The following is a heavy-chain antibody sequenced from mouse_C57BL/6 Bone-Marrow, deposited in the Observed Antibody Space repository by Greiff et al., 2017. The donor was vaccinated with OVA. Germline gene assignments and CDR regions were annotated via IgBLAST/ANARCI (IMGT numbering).Heavy chain of an antibody. CDR1: GFSLSTFGMG. Sequence: QVTLKESGPGILQPSQTLSLTCSFSGFSLSTFGMGVGWIRQPSGMGLEWLAHIWWDDDKYYNPALNSRLTISKDTSKNQVLLKIANVDTADTATYYCARREGYGSSSYDYAMDYWGQGTSVTVSS. J-gene: IGHJ4*01. CDR3: ARREGYGSSSYDYAMDY. V-gene: IGHV8-8*01. D-gene: IGHD1-1*01. CDR2: IWWDDDK.